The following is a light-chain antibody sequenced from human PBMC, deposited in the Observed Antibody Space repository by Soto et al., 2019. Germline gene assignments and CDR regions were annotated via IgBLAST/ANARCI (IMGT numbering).Light chain of an antibody. CDR3: GSLTTTRIWV. CDR2: GVT. CDR1: TSDFGDDKY. J-gene: IGLJ3*02. V-gene: IGLV2-14*01. Sequence: QSAMTQPASVSGSPGQSITVSCTGSTSDFGDDKYVSWYQQQPGKGPNLLIYGVTNRPSGVSNRFSGSKSGNTASLTISGLQLEDEADYFCGSLTTTRIWVFGGGTKLTVL.